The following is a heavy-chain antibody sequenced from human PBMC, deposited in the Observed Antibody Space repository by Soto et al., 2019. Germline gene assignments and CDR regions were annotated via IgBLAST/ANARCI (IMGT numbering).Heavy chain of an antibody. CDR2: IFPSDSDI. CDR1: GYNFNTNW. J-gene: IGHJ5*02. Sequence: GESLRISCKGSGYNFNTNWIGWVRQMPGKGLEWMGVIFPSDSDIRYSPSLQGQVTISADKSISTTYLQWRSLTASDTAMYYCARVFGSGWSGFDPWGQGTLVTVSS. V-gene: IGHV5-51*01. CDR3: ARVFGSGWSGFDP. D-gene: IGHD6-19*01.